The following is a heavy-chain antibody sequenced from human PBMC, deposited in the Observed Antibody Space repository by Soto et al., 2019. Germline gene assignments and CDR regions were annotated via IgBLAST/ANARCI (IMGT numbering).Heavy chain of an antibody. Sequence: GGSLRLSCAASGFTFSSYGMHWVRQAPGKGLEWVAVIWYDGSNKYYADSVKGRFTISRDNSKNTLYLQMNSLRAEDTAVYYCAREMTAAAGTLAEYFQHWGQGTLVTVSS. CDR1: GFTFSSYG. CDR2: IWYDGSNK. CDR3: AREMTAAAGTLAEYFQH. D-gene: IGHD6-13*01. J-gene: IGHJ1*01. V-gene: IGHV3-33*01.